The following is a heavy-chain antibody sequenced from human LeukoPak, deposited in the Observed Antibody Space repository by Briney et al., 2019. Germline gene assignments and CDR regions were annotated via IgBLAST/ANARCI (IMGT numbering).Heavy chain of an antibody. CDR2: ISGSGGST. V-gene: IGHV3-23*01. J-gene: IGHJ4*02. CDR1: GFTFSSYA. CDR3: AKDDIAAAGTDDDY. Sequence: GGSLRLSCAASGFTFSSYAMRWVRQAPGKGLEWVSAISGSGGSTYYADSVKGRFTISRDNPKNTLYLQMNSLRAEDTAVHYCAKDDIAAAGTDDDYWGQGTLVTVSS. D-gene: IGHD6-13*01.